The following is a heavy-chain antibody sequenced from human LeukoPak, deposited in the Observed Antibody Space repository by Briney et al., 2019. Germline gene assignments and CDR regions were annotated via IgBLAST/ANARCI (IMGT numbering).Heavy chain of an antibody. D-gene: IGHD3-22*01. CDR3: ARDFDSSGYYYIDY. CDR2: ISSSGSTI. Sequence: GGSLRLSCAASGFTFSNYYMSWIRQAPGKGLEWVSYISSSGSTIYYADSVKGRFTISRDNAKNSLYLQINSLTAEDTAVYYCARDFDSSGYYYIDYWGQGTLVTVSS. V-gene: IGHV3-11*04. CDR1: GFTFSNYY. J-gene: IGHJ4*02.